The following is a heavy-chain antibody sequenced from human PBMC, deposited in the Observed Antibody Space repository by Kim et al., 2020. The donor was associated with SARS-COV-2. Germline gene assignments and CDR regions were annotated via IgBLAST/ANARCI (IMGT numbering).Heavy chain of an antibody. Sequence: GGSLRLSCAASGFTFSSYAMHWVRQAPGKGLEWVAVISYDGSNKYYADSVKGRFTISRDNSKNTLYLQMNSLRAEDTAVYYCASDFRRTVVVVAATLLGGMDVWGQGTTVTVSS. V-gene: IGHV3-30*04. CDR1: GFTFSSYA. D-gene: IGHD2-15*01. CDR2: ISYDGSNK. CDR3: ASDFRRTVVVVAATLLGGMDV. J-gene: IGHJ6*02.